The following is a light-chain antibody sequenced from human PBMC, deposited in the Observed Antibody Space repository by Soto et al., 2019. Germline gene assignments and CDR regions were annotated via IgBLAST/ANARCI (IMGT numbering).Light chain of an antibody. J-gene: IGKJ4*01. V-gene: IGKV1-39*01. CDR3: QQYGSSPLT. CDR1: QSISNY. Sequence: DIQMTQSPSPLSASVRDRVTITCRASQSISNYLNWYQQKPGKAPKLLIYAGSSLQSGVPSRFSGSGSGTDFTLTISRLEPEDFAVYYCQQYGSSPLTFGGGTKVDIK. CDR2: AGS.